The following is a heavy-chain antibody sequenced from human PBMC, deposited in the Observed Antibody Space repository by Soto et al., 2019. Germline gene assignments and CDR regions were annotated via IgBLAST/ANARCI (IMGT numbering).Heavy chain of an antibody. J-gene: IGHJ4*02. V-gene: IGHV1-69*01. Sequence: QVQLVQSGAEVKKPGSSVKVSCKASGGTFSSYAISWVRQAPGQGLEWMGGIIPIFGTANYAQKFQGRVTITADESTSTAYMELSSLRSEDTAVYYCVRGVVGAAADNYYFDYWGQGTLVTVSS. CDR3: VRGVVGAAADNYYFDY. CDR2: IIPIFGTA. D-gene: IGHD6-13*01. CDR1: GGTFSSYA.